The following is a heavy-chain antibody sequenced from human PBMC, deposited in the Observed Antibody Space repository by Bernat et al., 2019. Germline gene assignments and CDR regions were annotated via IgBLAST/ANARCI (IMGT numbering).Heavy chain of an antibody. Sequence: QVQLVESGGGVVQPGRSLRLSCAASGFTFSSYAMHWVRQAPGKGLEWVAVISYDGSNKYYADSVKGRFTISRVNSKNTLYLQMNSLRAEDTAVYYCAEAMTDTVPAFDIWGQGTMVTVSS. J-gene: IGHJ3*02. CDR2: ISYDGSNK. V-gene: IGHV3-30-3*02. CDR1: GFTFSSYA. D-gene: IGHD4-17*01. CDR3: AEAMTDTVPAFDI.